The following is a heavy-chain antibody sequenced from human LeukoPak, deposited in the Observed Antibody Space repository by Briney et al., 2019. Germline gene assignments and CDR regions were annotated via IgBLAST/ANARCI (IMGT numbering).Heavy chain of an antibody. Sequence: PGGSLRLSCAASGFTVSGNYMSWVRQAPGKGLEWVAVISSGGSTYYAGSVKARFTISVDESKNTLFLQMSSLRAADTAVYYCARVRYTSSWGERYYFDYWGQGTLLTVSS. J-gene: IGHJ4*02. D-gene: IGHD6-13*01. CDR1: GFTVSGNY. V-gene: IGHV3-66*01. CDR2: ISSGGST. CDR3: ARVRYTSSWGERYYFDY.